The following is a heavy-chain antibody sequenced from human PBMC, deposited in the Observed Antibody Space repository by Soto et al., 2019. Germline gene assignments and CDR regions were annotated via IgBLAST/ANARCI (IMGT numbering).Heavy chain of an antibody. Sequence: QVQLVQSGAEVKKPGSSVKVSCKASGGTFSSYAISWVRQAPGQGLEWRGGIIPIFGTANYAQKFQGRVTITADESTSTAYMELSSLRSEDTAVYYCARGEGRWFGDYYGMDVWGQGTTVTVSS. J-gene: IGHJ6*02. CDR3: ARGEGRWFGDYYGMDV. V-gene: IGHV1-69*01. CDR2: IIPIFGTA. CDR1: GGTFSSYA. D-gene: IGHD3-10*01.